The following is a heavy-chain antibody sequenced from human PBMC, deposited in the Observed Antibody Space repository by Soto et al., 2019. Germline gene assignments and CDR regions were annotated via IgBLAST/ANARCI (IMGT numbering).Heavy chain of an antibody. V-gene: IGHV4-59*01. Sequence: QVQLQESGPGLVKPSETLSLTCTVSGGSISSYYWSWIRQPPGKGLEWIGYIYYSGSTNYNPSLKSRVTISVDTSKNQFSLKLSSVTAADTAVYYCARDSGDPYYDSSGYYSYFDYWGQGTLVTVSS. CDR1: GGSISSYY. D-gene: IGHD3-22*01. CDR3: ARDSGDPYYDSSGYYSYFDY. J-gene: IGHJ4*02. CDR2: IYYSGST.